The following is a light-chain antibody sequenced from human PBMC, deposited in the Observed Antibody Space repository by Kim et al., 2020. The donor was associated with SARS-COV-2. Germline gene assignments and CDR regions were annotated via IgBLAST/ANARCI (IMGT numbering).Light chain of an antibody. CDR3: SSYTSRSTLV. CDR1: SSDVGGYNS. CDR2: DVN. J-gene: IGLJ2*01. V-gene: IGLV2-14*03. Sequence: QSALTQPASVSGSPGQSITISCTGTSSDVGGYNSVSWYQQHPGTAPKLIIYDVNERPSGVSNRFSGSKSGHTASLTISGLQSDDEADYYCSSYTSRSTLVFGGGTQLTVL.